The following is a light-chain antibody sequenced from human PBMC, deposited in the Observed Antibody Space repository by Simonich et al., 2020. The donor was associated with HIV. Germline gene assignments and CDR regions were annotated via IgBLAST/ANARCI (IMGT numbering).Light chain of an antibody. CDR1: QIISSN. Sequence: EIVMTQAPATLSVSPGKKVTLSCRASQIISSNLAWYQQKTGQAPRLLIYGASTRATGVPARFTGSGSGTEFTLTVSSLQSEDFAVYFCQQYNNWPLLFGQGTKLEIK. CDR2: GAS. J-gene: IGKJ2*01. V-gene: IGKV3-15*01. CDR3: QQYNNWPLL.